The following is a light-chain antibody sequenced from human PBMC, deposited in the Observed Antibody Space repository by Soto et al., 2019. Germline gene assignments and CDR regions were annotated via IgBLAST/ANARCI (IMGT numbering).Light chain of an antibody. CDR1: QSLLHSNGYND. V-gene: IGKV2-28*01. Sequence: DLVMTQSPLSLPVTPGEPASISCRSSQSLLHSNGYNDLDWYLQKPGQSPQLLIYLGSNRSSGVPDRFSGSGSGTDLTLKISRVEAEDVGVYYCMQALQSPRTFGQGTKVEFK. CDR3: MQALQSPRT. J-gene: IGKJ1*01. CDR2: LGS.